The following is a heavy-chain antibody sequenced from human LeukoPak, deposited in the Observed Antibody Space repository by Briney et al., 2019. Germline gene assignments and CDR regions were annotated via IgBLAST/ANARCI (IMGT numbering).Heavy chain of an antibody. CDR3: AREAYYDSSGYYPH. J-gene: IGHJ4*02. Sequence: GGSLRLSSAASGFTFSSYGMHWVRQAPGKGLEWVAVISYDGSNKYYADSVKGRFTISRDNSKNTLYLQMNSLRAEDTAVYYCAREAYYDSSGYYPHWGQGTLVTVSS. D-gene: IGHD3-22*01. CDR1: GFTFSSYG. V-gene: IGHV3-30*04. CDR2: ISYDGSNK.